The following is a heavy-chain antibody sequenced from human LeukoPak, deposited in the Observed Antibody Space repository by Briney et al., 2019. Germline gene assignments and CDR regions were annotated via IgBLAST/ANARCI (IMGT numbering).Heavy chain of an antibody. V-gene: IGHV4-59*01. CDR2: IHYSGST. Sequence: WIGYIHYSGSTNYNPSLKSRVTISVDTSKNQFSLKLSSVTAADTAVYYCARERAAYYYMDVWGXGTXX. D-gene: IGHD6-25*01. CDR3: ARERAAYYYMDV. J-gene: IGHJ6*03.